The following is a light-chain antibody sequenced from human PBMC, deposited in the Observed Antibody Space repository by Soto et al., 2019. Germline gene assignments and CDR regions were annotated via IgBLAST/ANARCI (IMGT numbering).Light chain of an antibody. V-gene: IGKV2D-29*02. CDR2: EVS. CDR3: MQSTQLPPP. Sequence: DVVMTQTPLSVSVAAGQPASIXXKSXQSLLHITGETFLFWYLQKPGQSPQXXIYEVSTRVSGVPDRFSGSGAGTDFTLEISRVETDDVGIYYCMQSTQLPPPFGQGTRLEIK. J-gene: IGKJ5*01. CDR1: QSLLHITGETF.